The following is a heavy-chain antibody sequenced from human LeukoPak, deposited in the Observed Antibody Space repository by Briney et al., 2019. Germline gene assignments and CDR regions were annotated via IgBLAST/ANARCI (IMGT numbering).Heavy chain of an antibody. CDR1: GGSFSDYY. CDR3: AQGHDYGDYLNWFDP. Sequence: SETLSLTCAVYGGSFSDYYWSWIRQPPGKGLEWIGEINHSGSTNYNASLKSRVTISVDTSKNQFSLKLSSVTAADTAVYYCAQGHDYGDYLNWFDPWGQGTLVTVSS. J-gene: IGHJ5*02. V-gene: IGHV4-34*01. D-gene: IGHD4-17*01. CDR2: INHSGST.